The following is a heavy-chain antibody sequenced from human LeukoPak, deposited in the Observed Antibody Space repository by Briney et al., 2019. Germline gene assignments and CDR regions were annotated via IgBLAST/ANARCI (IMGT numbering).Heavy chain of an antibody. Sequence: PGRSLRLSCAAAGFTFSSYAMHWVRQAPGKGLEWVAVISYEGSNKYYADSVKGRFTISRDNSKNTLYLQMNSLRAEDTAVYYCARDQYYDILTGYGIFDYWGQGTLVTVSS. CDR1: GFTFSSYA. D-gene: IGHD3-9*01. CDR3: ARDQYYDILTGYGIFDY. CDR2: ISYEGSNK. V-gene: IGHV3-30*04. J-gene: IGHJ4*02.